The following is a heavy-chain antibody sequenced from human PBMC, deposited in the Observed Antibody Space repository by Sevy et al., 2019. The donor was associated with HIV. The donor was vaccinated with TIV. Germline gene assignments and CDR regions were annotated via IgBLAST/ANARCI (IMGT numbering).Heavy chain of an antibody. CDR1: GFNFSNYA. J-gene: IGHJ5*02. V-gene: IGHV3-33*01. CDR2: IWYDGSNK. Sequence: VGSLRLSCAASGFNFSNYAMHWVRQAPGKGLEWVALIWYDGSNKNYADSNSMKGRFTISRDNSKNTLYLQMNSLRAEDTAVYYCASESREFRFDPWGQGTLVTVSS. CDR3: ASESREFRFDP.